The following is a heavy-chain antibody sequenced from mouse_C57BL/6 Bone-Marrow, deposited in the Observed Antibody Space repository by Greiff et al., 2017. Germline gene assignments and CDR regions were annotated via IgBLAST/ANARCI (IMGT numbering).Heavy chain of an antibody. Sequence: VQLQASGPELVKPGDSVKITCTASGYPFTDYYINRVKQRPGQGLAWIGWILPGSGSTYYNASFKGQATPTVDKSSSTAYMLLSSRTSEDSAVYFCARVGWAYWYFDVWGTGTTVTVSS. J-gene: IGHJ1*03. D-gene: IGHD3-3*01. CDR1: GYPFTDYY. V-gene: IGHV1-75*01. CDR2: ILPGSGST. CDR3: ARVGWAYWYFDV.